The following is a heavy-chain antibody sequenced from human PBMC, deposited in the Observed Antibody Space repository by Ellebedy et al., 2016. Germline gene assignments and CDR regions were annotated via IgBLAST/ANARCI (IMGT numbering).Heavy chain of an antibody. V-gene: IGHV3-64*01. CDR3: ARDRDYSSSWSYYYYYGMDV. Sequence: GGSLRLSXAASGFTFSSYAMHWVRQAPGKGLEYVSAISSNGGSTYYANSVKGRFTISRDNSKNTLYLQMGSLRAEDMAVYYCARDRDYSSSWSYYYYYGMDVWGQGTTVTVSS. CDR1: GFTFSSYA. J-gene: IGHJ6*02. D-gene: IGHD6-13*01. CDR2: ISSNGGST.